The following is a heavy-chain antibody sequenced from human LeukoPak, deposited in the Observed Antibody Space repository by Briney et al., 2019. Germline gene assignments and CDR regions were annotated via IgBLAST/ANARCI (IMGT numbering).Heavy chain of an antibody. J-gene: IGHJ4*02. CDR1: GLTFSSYW. Sequence: GGSLRLSCAASGLTFSSYWMSWVRQAPGKGLEGVASIKHDESEKYYVDSLKGRITISRDNAKNSLFLQMNRLRAEDTDVYYCARQGYYDRSGYYSWGQGTLVTVSS. V-gene: IGHV3-7*01. D-gene: IGHD3-22*01. CDR2: IKHDESEK. CDR3: ARQGYYDRSGYYS.